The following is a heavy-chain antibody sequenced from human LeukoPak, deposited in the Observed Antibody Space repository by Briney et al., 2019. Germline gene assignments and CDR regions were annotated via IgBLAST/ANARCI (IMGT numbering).Heavy chain of an antibody. CDR3: AREQARFLDY. CDR2: IHHGGST. CDR1: GYSISSGHW. V-gene: IGHV4-4*02. Sequence: PSETLSLTCAVSGYSISSGHWWSWVRQPPGKGLEWIGEIHHGGSTNYNPSLKSRVTISVDRSKNQFSLKLSSVTAADTAVYYCAREQARFLDYWGQGTLVTVSS. J-gene: IGHJ4*02. D-gene: IGHD3-3*01.